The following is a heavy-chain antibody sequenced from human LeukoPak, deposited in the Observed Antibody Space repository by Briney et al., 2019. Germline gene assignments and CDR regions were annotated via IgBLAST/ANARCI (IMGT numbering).Heavy chain of an antibody. CDR2: IYYSGST. V-gene: IGHV4-39*01. D-gene: IGHD3-22*01. J-gene: IGHJ4*02. CDR1: GGSISSSSYY. CDR3: GRWGLRRYYYDSSGYSPRTY. Sequence: SETLSLTCTVSGGSISSSSYYWGWIRQPPGKGLEWIGSIYYSGSTYYNPSLKSRVTISVDTSKNQFSLKLSSVTAADTAVYYCGRWGLRRYYYDSSGYSPRTYWGQGTLSPSPQ.